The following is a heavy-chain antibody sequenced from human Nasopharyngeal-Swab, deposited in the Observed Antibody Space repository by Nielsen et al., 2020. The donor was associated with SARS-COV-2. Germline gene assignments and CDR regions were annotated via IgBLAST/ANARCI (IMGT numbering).Heavy chain of an antibody. Sequence: SLKISCAASGFTFDDYAMHWVRQAPGKGLEWVSGISWNSGSIGYADSVKGRFTISRDNAKNSLYLQMNSLRAEDTALYHCARSGSGYARGWFDPWGQGTLVTVSS. J-gene: IGHJ5*02. CDR1: GFTFDDYA. V-gene: IGHV3-9*01. CDR2: ISWNSGSI. D-gene: IGHD5-12*01. CDR3: ARSGSGYARGWFDP.